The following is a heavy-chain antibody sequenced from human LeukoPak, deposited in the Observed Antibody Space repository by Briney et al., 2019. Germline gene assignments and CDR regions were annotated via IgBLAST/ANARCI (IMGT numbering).Heavy chain of an antibody. V-gene: IGHV3-30-3*01. J-gene: IGHJ4*02. CDR1: GFTFSSHA. Sequence: GGSLRLSCAASGFTFSSHAMHWVRQAPGKGLEWVAVISYDGSNKYYADSVKGRFTISRDNSKNTLYLQMNSLRAEDTAVYYCARTMIVVVTPLDYWGQGTLVTVSS. D-gene: IGHD3-22*01. CDR2: ISYDGSNK. CDR3: ARTMIVVVTPLDY.